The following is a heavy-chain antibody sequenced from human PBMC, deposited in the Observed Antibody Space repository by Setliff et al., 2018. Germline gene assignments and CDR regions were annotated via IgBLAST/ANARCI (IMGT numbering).Heavy chain of an antibody. V-gene: IGHV1-69*05. D-gene: IGHD3-22*01. CDR3: VREGVDSRSSTDYRYYMDV. Sequence: SVKVSCKASGGTFSSYGISWVRQAPGQGLEWMGGTIPIFGTTDYAQKFQGRVTIITDESASTAFMQLSSLRSEDTAVYYCVREGVDSRSSTDYRYYMDVWGKGTTVTVS. J-gene: IGHJ6*03. CDR1: GGTFSSYG. CDR2: TIPIFGTT.